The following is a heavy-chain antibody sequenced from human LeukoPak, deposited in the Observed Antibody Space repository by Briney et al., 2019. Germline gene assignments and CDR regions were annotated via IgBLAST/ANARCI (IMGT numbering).Heavy chain of an antibody. Sequence: GESLKISCKGSGYSFTNYWIGWVRQMPGRGLEWMGIIYPGDSDTRYSPSFQGQVTISADKSISTAYLQWSSLKASDTAMYYCARPVEMATSDAFDIWGQGTMVTVSS. CDR1: GYSFTNYW. CDR2: IYPGDSDT. J-gene: IGHJ3*02. CDR3: ARPVEMATSDAFDI. D-gene: IGHD5-24*01. V-gene: IGHV5-51*01.